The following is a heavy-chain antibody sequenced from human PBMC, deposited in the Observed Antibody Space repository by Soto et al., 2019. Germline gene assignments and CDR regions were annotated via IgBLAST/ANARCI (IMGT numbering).Heavy chain of an antibody. CDR2: IRSKANSYAT. V-gene: IGHV3-73*01. J-gene: IGHJ6*02. Sequence: LRLSCAACGFTFSVSAMHWVRQASGKGLEWVGRIRSKANSYATAYAASVKGRFTISRDDSKNTAYLQMNSLKTEDTAVYYCTRHYDILTGYPYGMDVRGQGTTVTVSS. CDR1: GFTFSVSA. D-gene: IGHD3-9*01. CDR3: TRHYDILTGYPYGMDV.